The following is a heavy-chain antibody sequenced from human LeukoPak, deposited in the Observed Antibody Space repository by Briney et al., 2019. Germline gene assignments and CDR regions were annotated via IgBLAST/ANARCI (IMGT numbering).Heavy chain of an antibody. D-gene: IGHD2-15*01. CDR3: ARDMCSGGRCYSNWFDP. Sequence: SVKVSCEASAGTFSSYAISWVRQAPGQGLEWMGRIIPILGIANYAQKFQGRVTITADTSTRTAYMELSSLRSEDTAVYYCARDMCSGGRCYSNWFDPWGQGTLVTVSS. V-gene: IGHV1-69*04. CDR1: AGTFSSYA. CDR2: IIPILGIA. J-gene: IGHJ5*02.